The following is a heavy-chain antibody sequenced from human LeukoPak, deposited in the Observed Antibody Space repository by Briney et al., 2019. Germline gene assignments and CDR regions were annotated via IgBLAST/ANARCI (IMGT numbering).Heavy chain of an antibody. D-gene: IGHD3-22*01. J-gene: IGHJ3*02. CDR2: IYYSENT. V-gene: IGHV4-39*07. CDR1: GGSISTSSYY. Sequence: SETLSLTCTVSGGSISTSSYYWGWIRQPPGKGLEWIGTIYYSENTYYNPSLKSRVTISVDTSKNQFSLKLSSVTAADTAVYYCARDFDDSAFDIWGQGTMVTVSS. CDR3: ARDFDDSAFDI.